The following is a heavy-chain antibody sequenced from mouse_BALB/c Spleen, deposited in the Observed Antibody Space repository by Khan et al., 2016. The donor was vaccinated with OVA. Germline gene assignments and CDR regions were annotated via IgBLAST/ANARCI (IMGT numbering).Heavy chain of an antibody. D-gene: IGHD2-13*01. V-gene: IGHV1S135*01. Sequence: VQLKESGPELMKPGASVKISCTASGYSFTNYYIHWVKQSHGQSLEWIGYIDPFNGGTNYNQKFEGTATLTVDKSSSTAYMHLSSLTSEDSAVYYCTRLGTTGWFAYWGQGTLVTVSA. CDR2: IDPFNGGT. J-gene: IGHJ3*01. CDR3: TRLGTTGWFAY. CDR1: GYSFTNYY.